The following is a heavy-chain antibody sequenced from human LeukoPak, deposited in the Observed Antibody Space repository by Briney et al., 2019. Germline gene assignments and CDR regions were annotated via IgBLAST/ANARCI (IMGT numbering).Heavy chain of an antibody. V-gene: IGHV3-23*01. J-gene: IGHJ4*02. CDR3: APAGYYGSGSYYEDY. D-gene: IGHD3-10*01. Sequence: PGGSLRLSCAASDFSFTNYAMRWVRQAPGKGLEWVSAVSNRGGTTYYADSVKGRFTISRDNAKNSLYLQMNSLRAEDTAVYYCAPAGYYGSGSYYEDYWGQGTLVTVSS. CDR1: DFSFTNYA. CDR2: VSNRGGTT.